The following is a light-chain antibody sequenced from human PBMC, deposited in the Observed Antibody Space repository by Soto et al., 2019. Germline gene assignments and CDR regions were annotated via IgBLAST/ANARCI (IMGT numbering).Light chain of an antibody. J-gene: IGKJ2*01. CDR1: QSVSSN. CDR2: GAS. Sequence: EIVMTQSPATLSVSPGERATLSCRASQSVSSNLAWYQQKPGQAPRLLIYGASTRATGIPARFSGSGSGTEFTLTISSLQSEDFAVYSCQQYTNWPRTFGQGTKVDIK. CDR3: QQYTNWPRT. V-gene: IGKV3-15*01.